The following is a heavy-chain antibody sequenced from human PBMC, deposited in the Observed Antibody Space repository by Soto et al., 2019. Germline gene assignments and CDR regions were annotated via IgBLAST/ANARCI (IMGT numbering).Heavy chain of an antibody. CDR1: GFTFSSYG. J-gene: IGHJ4*02. CDR2: IWYDGSNK. CDR3: ATSIFGVVITFDY. Sequence: GGSLRLSCAASGFTFSSYGMHWVRQAPGKGLEWVAVIWYDGSNKYYADSVKGRFTISRDNSKNTLYLQMNSLRAEDTAVYYCATSIFGVVITFDYWGQGTLVTVSS. V-gene: IGHV3-33*01. D-gene: IGHD3-3*01.